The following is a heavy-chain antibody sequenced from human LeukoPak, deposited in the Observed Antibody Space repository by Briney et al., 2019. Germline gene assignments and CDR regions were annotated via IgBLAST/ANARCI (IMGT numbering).Heavy chain of an antibody. D-gene: IGHD2-21*02. J-gene: IGHJ4*02. CDR2: ISLTTTTV. Sequence: GGSLRLSCAASGFTFSSSYSMNWVRQAPGKGLEWVAHISLTTTTVSYADSVKGRFTMSRDNAKNSLFLQMNSLRAEDTAVYYCARDGDWAFDYWCQGTLVTVSS. CDR1: GFTFSSSYS. V-gene: IGHV3-48*01. CDR3: ARDGDWAFDY.